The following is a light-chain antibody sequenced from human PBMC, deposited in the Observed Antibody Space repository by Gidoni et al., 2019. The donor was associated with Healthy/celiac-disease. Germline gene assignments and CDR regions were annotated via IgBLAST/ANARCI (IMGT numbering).Light chain of an antibody. Sequence: EIVMTQSPATLSVSPGERATLSCRASRSVSSNLAWYQQKPGQAPRLLIYGASTRATGIPARFSGSGSGKEFTLTISSLQSEDFAVYYCQQYNNWPRGTFGQGTKVEIK. CDR2: GAS. V-gene: IGKV3-15*01. CDR3: QQYNNWPRGT. CDR1: RSVSSN. J-gene: IGKJ1*01.